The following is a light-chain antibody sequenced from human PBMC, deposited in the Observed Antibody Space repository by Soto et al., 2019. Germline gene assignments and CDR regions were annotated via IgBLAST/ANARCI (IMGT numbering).Light chain of an antibody. Sequence: QSVLTQPPSASGTPGQRVTISCSGGSSNIGSNTVNWYQQLPGTAPKLLIYINNQRPSGVPDRFSGSKSGTSASLAISGLQSGDEAYYYCAAWDDRLSGDVFGTGTKCTVL. CDR2: INN. V-gene: IGLV1-44*01. J-gene: IGLJ1*01. CDR3: AAWDDRLSGDV. CDR1: SSNIGSNT.